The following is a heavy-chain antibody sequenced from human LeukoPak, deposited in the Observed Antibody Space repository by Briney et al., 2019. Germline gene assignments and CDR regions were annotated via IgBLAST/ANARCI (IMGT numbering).Heavy chain of an antibody. CDR3: ATIRDLDL. V-gene: IGHV3-15*01. CDR2: IRSKTDSGAA. Sequence: PGGSLRLSCAASGFTFNNARMIWVRQAPGKGLEWVGRIRSKTDSGAAACAASVKGRFSRPIDESTNPLYLHMNSLEHEDTARYYCATIRDLDLGGQGTLVTVSS. D-gene: IGHD3-9*01. CDR1: GFTFNNAR. J-gene: IGHJ4*02.